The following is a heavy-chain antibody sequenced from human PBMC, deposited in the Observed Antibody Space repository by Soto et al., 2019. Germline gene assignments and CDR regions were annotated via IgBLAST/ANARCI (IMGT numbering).Heavy chain of an antibody. CDR2: IDPSDSYT. J-gene: IGHJ6*02. D-gene: IGHD2-2*01. CDR1: GYSFTSYW. Sequence: GESLKISCKGSGYSFTSYWISWVRQMPGKGLEWMGRIDPSDSYTNYSPSFQGHVTISADKSISTAYLQWSSLKASDTAMYYCARRAKFRDVPAETDYYYGMDVWGQVPTGTVSS. V-gene: IGHV5-10-1*01. CDR3: ARRAKFRDVPAETDYYYGMDV.